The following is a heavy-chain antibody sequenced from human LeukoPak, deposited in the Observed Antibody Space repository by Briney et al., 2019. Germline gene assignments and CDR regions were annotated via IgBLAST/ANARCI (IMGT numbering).Heavy chain of an antibody. J-gene: IGHJ4*02. D-gene: IGHD3-10*02. CDR1: GFTVSSNY. CDR2: IYSGGRT. V-gene: IGHV3-66*01. Sequence: GVSVRLSCAASGFTVSSNYMNWVRQAPGKGLEWVSVIYSGGRTYYGDSVKGRFTISRDNSKNTLYLQMNSLRAEDTAVYYCGSTSLLGSGFFDYWGQGTLVTVSS. CDR3: GSTSLLGSGFFDY.